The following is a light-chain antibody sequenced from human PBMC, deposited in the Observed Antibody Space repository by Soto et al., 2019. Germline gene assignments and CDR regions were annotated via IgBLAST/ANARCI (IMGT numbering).Light chain of an antibody. CDR1: SSDVGGYNY. J-gene: IGLJ1*01. CDR2: EVS. CDR3: SSYTSSSLDYV. V-gene: IGLV2-14*01. Sequence: QSALTQPASVSGSPGQSITISCTGTSSDVGGYNYVSWYQQHPGKAPKLMIYEVSNRPSGVSNRFSGSKSGNTASLTISGLQDDDEADYYFSSYTSSSLDYVFGTGTKLTVL.